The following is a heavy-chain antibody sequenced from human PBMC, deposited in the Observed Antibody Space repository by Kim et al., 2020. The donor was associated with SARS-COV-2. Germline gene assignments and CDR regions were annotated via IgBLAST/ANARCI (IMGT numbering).Heavy chain of an antibody. V-gene: IGHV4-34*11. CDR3: ARDGFDEDAVQNDDFDI. D-gene: IGHD2-8*01. J-gene: IGHJ3*02. CDR1: GESFSQYY. CDR2: IFFSGCT. Sequence: SETLSLTCAVYGESFSQYYWNWIRQFPGNGLEWIGYIFFSGCTKYNPSLRSRITISVDTSKNQFSLRLSSVTAADTAVYYCARDGFDEDAVQNDDFDIWGQGTMVTVS.